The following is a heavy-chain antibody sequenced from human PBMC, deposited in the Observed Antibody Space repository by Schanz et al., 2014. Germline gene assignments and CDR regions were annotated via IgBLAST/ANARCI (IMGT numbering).Heavy chain of an antibody. Sequence: EQLVESGGGAVQPGRSLRLSCAASGFTFSNYSMNWVRQAPGKGLEWVSSISSTSSYIFYADSVKGRFTISRDNAKNSLYLQMNSLRAEDTAVYYCVPMSIAAHWGQGTLVTVSS. J-gene: IGHJ4*02. V-gene: IGHV3-21*02. D-gene: IGHD6-6*01. CDR2: ISSTSSYI. CDR1: GFTFSNYS. CDR3: VPMSIAAH.